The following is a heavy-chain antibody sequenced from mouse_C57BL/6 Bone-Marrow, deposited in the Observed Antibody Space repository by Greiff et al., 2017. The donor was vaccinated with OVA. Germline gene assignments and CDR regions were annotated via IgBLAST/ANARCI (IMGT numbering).Heavy chain of an antibody. CDR1: GYAFSSSW. V-gene: IGHV1-82*01. CDR3: ARDRGTTEWRYFDV. Sequence: QVQLKQSGPELVKPGASVKISCKASGYAFSSSWMNWVKQRPGKGLEWIGRIYPGDGDTNYNGKFKGKATLTADKSSSTAYMQLSSLTSEDSAVYFCARDRGTTEWRYFDVWGTGTTVTVSS. J-gene: IGHJ1*03. D-gene: IGHD1-1*01. CDR2: IYPGDGDT.